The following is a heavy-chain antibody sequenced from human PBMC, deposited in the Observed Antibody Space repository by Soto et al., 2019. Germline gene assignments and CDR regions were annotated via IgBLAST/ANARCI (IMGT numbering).Heavy chain of an antibody. D-gene: IGHD3-22*01. CDR2: IGPSSGDT. Sequence: GASVKVSCKASGYTFTKYYLHWVRQAPGHGLEWVGIIGPSSGDTTNAQSFQGRLILTRDTSTSTVYLELSSLTSDDTAVYYCARAAYYYDRSGYYHIEYWGQGTQVTVSS. J-gene: IGHJ4*02. CDR1: GYTFTKYY. CDR3: ARAAYYYDRSGYYHIEY. V-gene: IGHV1-46*01.